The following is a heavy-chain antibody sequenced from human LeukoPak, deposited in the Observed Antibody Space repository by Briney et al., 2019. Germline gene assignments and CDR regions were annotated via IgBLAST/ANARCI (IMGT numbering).Heavy chain of an antibody. V-gene: IGHV4-4*08. CDR2: IYPSGST. J-gene: IGHJ4*02. CDR1: GGSISSYY. CDR3: ARDLGGSWQGNY. Sequence: SETLSLTCTVSGGSISSYYWSWIRQPPGKGPEWIGRIYPSGSTNYSPSLKSRVTISMDTSKNQFSLNLRSLTAADTAVYYCARDLGGSWQGNYWGQGTLVTVSS. D-gene: IGHD6-25*01.